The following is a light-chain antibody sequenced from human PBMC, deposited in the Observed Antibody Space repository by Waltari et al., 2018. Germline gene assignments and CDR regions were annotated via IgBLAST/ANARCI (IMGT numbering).Light chain of an antibody. CDR1: NGILAGNY. Sequence: NFMLTQPHSVSESPGKTVTITCTRSNGILAGNYVQWYPRRPGSAPTTLIYNDTQRPAGVPDRFSGSIDSSSNSASLTISGLRTEDEADYYCQSYDSSDWVFGGGTKLTVL. V-gene: IGLV6-57*04. CDR3: QSYDSSDWV. CDR2: NDT. J-gene: IGLJ3*02.